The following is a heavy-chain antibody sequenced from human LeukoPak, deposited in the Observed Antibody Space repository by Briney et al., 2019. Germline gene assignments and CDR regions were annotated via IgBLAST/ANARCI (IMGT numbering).Heavy chain of an antibody. D-gene: IGHD2-2*01. J-gene: IGHJ6*03. V-gene: IGHV1-2*02. CDR2: INPNSGGT. CDR1: GYTFTGYY. Sequence: ASVKVSCKASGYTFTGYYMHWVRQAPGQGLEWMGWINPNSGGTNYAQKFQGRVTMTRGTSISKAYMEPSRLRSDDTAVYYCARVEVPAAMVSNHYYYYYMDVWGKGTTVTVSS. CDR3: ARVEVPAAMVSNHYYYYYMDV.